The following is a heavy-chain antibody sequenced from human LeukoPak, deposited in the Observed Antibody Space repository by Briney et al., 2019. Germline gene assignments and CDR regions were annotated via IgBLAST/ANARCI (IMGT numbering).Heavy chain of an antibody. J-gene: IGHJ3*02. Sequence: GGSLRLSCAASGFTFSSCAMSWVRQAPGKGLEWVSGISASGGTTYYADSVKGRFTISRDNSKNTLVLQLNSLRAEDTAVYYCAKALSNYGDPPRAFDIWGQGTMVTVSS. CDR1: GFTFSSCA. CDR3: AKALSNYGDPPRAFDI. V-gene: IGHV3-23*01. CDR2: ISASGGTT. D-gene: IGHD4-17*01.